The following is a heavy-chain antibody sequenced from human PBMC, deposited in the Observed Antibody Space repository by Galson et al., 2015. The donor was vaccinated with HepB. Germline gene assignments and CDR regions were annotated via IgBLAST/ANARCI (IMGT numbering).Heavy chain of an antibody. V-gene: IGHV3-23*01. CDR2: ISGSGGST. CDR1: GFTFSSYA. J-gene: IGHJ5*02. CDR3: AKDSVAGSQPNWFDP. Sequence: SLRLSCAASGFTFSSYAMSWVRQAPGKGLEWVSAISGSGGSTYYADSVKGRFTISRDNSKNTLYLQMNSLKAEDTAVYYCAKDSVAGSQPNWFDPWGQGTLVTVSS. D-gene: IGHD5-12*01.